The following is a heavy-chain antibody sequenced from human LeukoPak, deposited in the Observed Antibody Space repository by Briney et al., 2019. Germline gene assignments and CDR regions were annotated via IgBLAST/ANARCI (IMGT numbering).Heavy chain of an antibody. CDR3: ARHPVRRYSSMWEYFDY. Sequence: GESRKISCQGSGSPFTNYWIGWVRQLPGKGLEWMGIIYPGDSDTRYKPSFQAEATIPADKSISTAYLQWRSLKASDTAMYYCARHPVRRYSSMWEYFDYWGQGTLVTVSS. D-gene: IGHD1-26*01. CDR2: IYPGDSDT. V-gene: IGHV5-51*01. CDR1: GSPFTNYW. J-gene: IGHJ4*02.